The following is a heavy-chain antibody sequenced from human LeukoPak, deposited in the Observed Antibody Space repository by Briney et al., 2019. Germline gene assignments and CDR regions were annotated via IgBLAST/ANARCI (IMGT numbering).Heavy chain of an antibody. CDR1: GFTFDDYA. CDR3: AKETGYDVDLDY. CDR2: ISWNSGSI. J-gene: IGHJ4*02. D-gene: IGHD5-12*01. Sequence: GRSLRLSCAASGFTFDDYAMHWVRQAPGKGLEWVSGISWNSGSIGYADSVKGRFTISRDNAKNSLYLQMSSLRAEDTAVYYCAKETGYDVDLDYWGQGALVTVSS. V-gene: IGHV3-9*01.